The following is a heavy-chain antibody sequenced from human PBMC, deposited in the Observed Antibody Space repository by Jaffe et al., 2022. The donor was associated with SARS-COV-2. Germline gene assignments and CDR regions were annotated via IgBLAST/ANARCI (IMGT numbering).Heavy chain of an antibody. D-gene: IGHD5-18*01. CDR1: GGSISSYY. CDR3: AGTSHTSSYGTPVDY. V-gene: IGHV4-59*01. J-gene: IGHJ4*02. CDR2: IYYSGST. Sequence: QVQLQESGPGLVKPSETLSLTCTVSGGSISSYYWSWIRQPPGKGLEWIGYIYYSGSTNYNPSLKSRVTISVDTSKNQFSLKLSSVTAADTAVYYCAGTSHTSSYGTPVDYWGQGTLVTVSS.